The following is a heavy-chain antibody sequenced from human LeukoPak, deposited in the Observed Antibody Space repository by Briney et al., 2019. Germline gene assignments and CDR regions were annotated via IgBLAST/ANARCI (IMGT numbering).Heavy chain of an antibody. CDR1: GDSVSSNSAA. V-gene: IGHV6-1*01. Sequence: SQTLSLTCAISGDSVSSNSAAWNWIRQSPSRGLEWLGRTYYRSKWYNDYAVPVKSRITINPDTSKNQFSLQLNSVTPEDTAVYYCARESENIWFGELIDYFDYWGQGTLVTVSS. J-gene: IGHJ4*02. D-gene: IGHD3-10*01. CDR2: TYYRSKWYN. CDR3: ARESENIWFGELIDYFDY.